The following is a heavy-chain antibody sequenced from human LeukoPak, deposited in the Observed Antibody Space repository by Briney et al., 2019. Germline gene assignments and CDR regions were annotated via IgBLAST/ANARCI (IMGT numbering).Heavy chain of an antibody. J-gene: IGHJ5*02. V-gene: IGHV4-39*07. CDR2: VYYTGST. CDR3: ARERAGTGTET. CDR1: GDSLSYSTYY. D-gene: IGHD6-13*01. Sequence: SETLSLTCSVSGDSLSYSTYYWAWIRQPPGKGLEWIGSVYYTGSTYYNPSLMSRATISADTSKNQFSLHLSSVTAADTAIYYCARERAGTGTETWGQGTLVIVSS.